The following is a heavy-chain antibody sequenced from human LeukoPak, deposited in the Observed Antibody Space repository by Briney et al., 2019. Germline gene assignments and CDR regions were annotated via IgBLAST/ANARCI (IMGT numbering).Heavy chain of an antibody. CDR2: IYYSGST. D-gene: IGHD5-12*01. CDR3: ARAPMVATFFDY. V-gene: IGHV4-30-4*01. CDR1: GGSISSGDYY. Sequence: SETLSLTCAVSGGSISSGDYYWSWIRQPPGKGLEWIGYIYYSGSTYYNPSLKSRVTISVDTSKNQFSLKLSSVTAADTAVYYGARAPMVATFFDYWGQGTLVTVSS. J-gene: IGHJ4*02.